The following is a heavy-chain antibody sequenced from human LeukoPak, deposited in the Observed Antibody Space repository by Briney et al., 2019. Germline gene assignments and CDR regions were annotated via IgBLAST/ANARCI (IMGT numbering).Heavy chain of an antibody. D-gene: IGHD3-10*01. CDR2: ISSNGGST. Sequence: GGSLRLSCAASGFTFGSYAMHWVRQAPGKGLEYVSAISSNGGSTYYANSVKGRFTISRDNSKNTLYLQMGSLRAEDMAVYYCARFTLGDYYYMDVWGKGTTVTISS. CDR3: ARFTLGDYYYMDV. V-gene: IGHV3-64*01. CDR1: GFTFGSYA. J-gene: IGHJ6*03.